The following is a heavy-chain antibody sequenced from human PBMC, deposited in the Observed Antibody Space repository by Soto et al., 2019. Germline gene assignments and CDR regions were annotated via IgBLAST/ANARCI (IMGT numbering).Heavy chain of an antibody. D-gene: IGHD4-17*01. Sequence: VQLVQSGAEVKKPGSSVKVSCKASAGTFSSYAISWVRQAPGPRLACMGGIIPIFGTANYAQKFQGRVTITADKSTSTAYMELSSRRSEDTAVYYWARDALDGDYVTLVYFYLCGGVTLITVS. CDR2: IIPIFGTA. CDR1: AGTFSSYA. J-gene: IGHJ2*01. V-gene: IGHV1-69*06. CDR3: ARDALDGDYVTLVYFYL.